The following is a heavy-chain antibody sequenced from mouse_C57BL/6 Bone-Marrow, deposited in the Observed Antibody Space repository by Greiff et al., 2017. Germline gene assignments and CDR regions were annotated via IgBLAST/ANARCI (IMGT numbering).Heavy chain of an antibody. CDR3: ARCGYGSSYQIYYYAMDY. J-gene: IGHJ4*01. Sequence: VKLQESGAELAKPGASVKLSCKASGYTFTSYWMHWVKQRPGQGLEWIGYINPSSGYTKYNQKFKDKATLTADKSSSTAYMQLSSLTYEDSAVYYCARCGYGSSYQIYYYAMDYWGQGTSVTVSS. CDR2: INPSSGYT. D-gene: IGHD1-1*01. V-gene: IGHV1-7*01. CDR1: GYTFTSYW.